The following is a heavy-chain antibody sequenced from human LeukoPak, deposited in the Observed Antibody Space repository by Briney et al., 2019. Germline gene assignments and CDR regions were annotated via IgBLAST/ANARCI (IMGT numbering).Heavy chain of an antibody. V-gene: IGHV3-23*01. J-gene: IGHJ3*02. Sequence: GGSLRLSCAASGFTFSSYAMSWVRQAPGKGLEWVSAISGSGGSTYYADSVKGRFTISRDNSKNTLYLQMNSLRAEDTAVYYCAGDSWSGYYRINAFDIWGQGTMVTVSS. CDR2: ISGSGGST. CDR1: GFTFSSYA. CDR3: AGDSWSGYYRINAFDI. D-gene: IGHD3-3*01.